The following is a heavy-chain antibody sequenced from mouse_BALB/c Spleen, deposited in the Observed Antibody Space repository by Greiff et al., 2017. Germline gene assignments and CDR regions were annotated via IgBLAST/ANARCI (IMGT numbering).Heavy chain of an antibody. J-gene: IGHJ3*01. Sequence: VQLKQSGPELVKPGASVKISCKASGYTFTDYNMHWVKQSHGKSLEWIGYIYPYNGGTGYNQKFKSKATLTVDNSSSTAYMELRSLTSEDSAVYYCANFAYWGQGTLVTVSA. CDR1: GYTFTDYN. V-gene: IGHV1S29*02. CDR2: IYPYNGGT. CDR3: ANFAY.